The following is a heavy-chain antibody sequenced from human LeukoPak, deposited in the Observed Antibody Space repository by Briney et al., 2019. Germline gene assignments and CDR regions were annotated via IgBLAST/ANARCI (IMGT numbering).Heavy chain of an antibody. J-gene: IGHJ3*02. CDR1: GGTFSSYT. CDR2: IIPILGIA. CDR3: AGGGATVVVVAATADDAFDI. D-gene: IGHD2-15*01. Sequence: TVKVSCKASGGTFSSYTISWVRQAPGQGLEWMGRIIPILGIANYAQKFQGRVTITADKSTSTAYMELSSLRSEDTAVYYCAGGGATVVVVAATADDAFDIWGQGTMVTVSS. V-gene: IGHV1-69*02.